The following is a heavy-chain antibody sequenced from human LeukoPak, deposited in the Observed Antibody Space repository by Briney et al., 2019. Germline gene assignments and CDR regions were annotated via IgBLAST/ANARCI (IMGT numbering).Heavy chain of an antibody. J-gene: IGHJ5*02. V-gene: IGHV3-11*06. Sequence: PGGSLRLSCAASGFTFSDYYMSWIRQAPGKGLEWVSSISSSSSYTNYADSVKGRFTISRDNAKNSLYLQMNSLRAEDTAVYYCARDGGGCSGWPGGGFDRWGQGTLVAVSS. CDR1: GFTFSDYY. CDR2: ISSSSSYT. CDR3: ARDGGGCSGWPGGGFDR. D-gene: IGHD6-19*01.